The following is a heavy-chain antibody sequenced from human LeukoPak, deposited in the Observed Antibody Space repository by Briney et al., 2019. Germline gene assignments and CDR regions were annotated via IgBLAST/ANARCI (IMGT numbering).Heavy chain of an antibody. CDR1: GGSISSYY. D-gene: IGHD3-22*01. J-gene: IGHJ4*02. Sequence: PSETLSFTCTVSGGSISSYYWSWIRQPPGKGLERIGYIYYSGSTNYNPSLKSRVTISVDTSKNPFSLQLSSVPAADTAVYYCARFPHYYDSSNSYIRFYLDYWGQGSLVTVSS. V-gene: IGHV4-59*08. CDR2: IYYSGST. CDR3: ARFPHYYDSSNSYIRFYLDY.